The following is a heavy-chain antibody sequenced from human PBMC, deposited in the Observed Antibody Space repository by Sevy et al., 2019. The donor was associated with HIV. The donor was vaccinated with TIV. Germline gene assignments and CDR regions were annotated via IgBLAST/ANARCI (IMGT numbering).Heavy chain of an antibody. D-gene: IGHD2-8*01. Sequence: LSLTCAASGFTFSKYSMSWVRQPPGKGLEWVSTLSFGCGEINYADSVKGRFTISRDNSKSSVYLQMNNLRPEDTAEYYCAREGCTKPHDYWGQGTLVTVSS. CDR1: GFTFSKYS. CDR3: AREGCTKPHDY. CDR2: LSFGCGEI. V-gene: IGHV3-23*01. J-gene: IGHJ4*02.